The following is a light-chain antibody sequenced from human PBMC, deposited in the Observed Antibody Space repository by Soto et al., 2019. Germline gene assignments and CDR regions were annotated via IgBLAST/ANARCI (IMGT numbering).Light chain of an antibody. CDR2: GAS. V-gene: IGKV3D-20*02. CDR1: QSVRSTF. Sequence: VLPQSPDTLSLSPGDRATLSCRASQSVRSTFLAWYQQKPGQAPRLLIYGASNRAAGIPERFSGSASGTEFTLTISRLEPDDSAVYYCQQRSNWPPGYTFGQGTKLEIK. CDR3: QQRSNWPPGYT. J-gene: IGKJ2*01.